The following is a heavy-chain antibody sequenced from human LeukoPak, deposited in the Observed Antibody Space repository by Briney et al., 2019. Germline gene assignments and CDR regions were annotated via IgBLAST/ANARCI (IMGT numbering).Heavy chain of an antibody. CDR3: ARDPLWEPWDY. CDR1: GFTLSSYW. D-gene: IGHD1-26*01. J-gene: IGHJ4*02. V-gene: IGHV3-74*01. Sequence: GGSLRLSCAASGFTLSSYWMHWVRQAPGKGLVWVSRINSDGSSTSYADSVKGRFTISRDSAKNTLYLQMNSLRAEDTAVYYCARDPLWEPWDYWGQGTLVTVSS. CDR2: INSDGSST.